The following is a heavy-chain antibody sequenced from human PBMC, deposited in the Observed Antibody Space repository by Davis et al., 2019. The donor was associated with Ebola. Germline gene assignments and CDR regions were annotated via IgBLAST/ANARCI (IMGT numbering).Heavy chain of an antibody. Sequence: GGSLRLSCAASGFKFRDFYISWIRQAPGKGPEWLAFISYDFYTKYTDSVKGRFTISRDNVKNSVYLQLNSLTGEDTAVYYCARDLFASGSYGYLDPWGQGTLVTVSS. V-gene: IGHV3-11*06. J-gene: IGHJ5*02. D-gene: IGHD5-24*01. CDR3: ARDLFASGSYGYLDP. CDR1: GFKFRDFY. CDR2: ISYDFYT.